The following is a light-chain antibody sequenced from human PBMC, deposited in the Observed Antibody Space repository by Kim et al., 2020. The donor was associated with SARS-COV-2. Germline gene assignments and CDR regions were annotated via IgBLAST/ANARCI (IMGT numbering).Light chain of an antibody. J-gene: IGLJ2*01. CDR2: DVS. Sequence: QSALTQPRSVSGYPGQSVTISCTGTSSDVGGYNYVSWYQQHPGKAPKLMIYDVSKRPSGVPDRFSGSKSGNTASLTISGLQAEDEADYYCCSYAGGYSHVLFGGGTQLTVL. V-gene: IGLV2-11*01. CDR3: CSYAGGYSHVL. CDR1: SSDVGGYNY.